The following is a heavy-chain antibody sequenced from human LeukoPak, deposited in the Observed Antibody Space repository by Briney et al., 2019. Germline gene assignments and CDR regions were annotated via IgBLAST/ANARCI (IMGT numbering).Heavy chain of an antibody. CDR2: ISYDGSNK. D-gene: IGHD3-22*01. Sequence: GGSLRLSCEASGFTFSSYAMHWVRQAPGKGLEWVAVISYDGSNKYYADSVKGRFTISRDNSKNTLYLQMNSLRAEDTAVYYCARWRYDSSDPSFDYWGQGTLVTVSS. CDR3: ARWRYDSSDPSFDY. V-gene: IGHV3-30*04. J-gene: IGHJ4*02. CDR1: GFTFSSYA.